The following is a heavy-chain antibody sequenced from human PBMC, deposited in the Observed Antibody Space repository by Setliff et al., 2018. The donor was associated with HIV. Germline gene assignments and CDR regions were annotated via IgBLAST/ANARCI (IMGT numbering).Heavy chain of an antibody. Sequence: PGPQVKVSCKASGGSFRNYAINWVRQAPGQGLEWMGGIIPLLGTPNYAHKFQGRVTITADKYSSTVYMELSSLRSEDSAVFYCARDRSGIAVAAPDAFDVWGQGTMVTVSS. CDR1: GGSFRNYA. CDR3: ARDRSGIAVAAPDAFDV. V-gene: IGHV1-69*06. CDR2: IIPLLGTP. D-gene: IGHD6-19*01. J-gene: IGHJ3*01.